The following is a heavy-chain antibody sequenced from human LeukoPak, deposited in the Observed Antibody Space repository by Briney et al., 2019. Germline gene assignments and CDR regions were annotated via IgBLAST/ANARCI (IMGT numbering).Heavy chain of an antibody. CDR1: GFTFSSYA. J-gene: IGHJ4*02. CDR3: ARTPRYSSGGDY. CDR2: ISYDGSNK. Sequence: PGRSLRLSCAASGFTFSSYAMHWARQAPGKGLEWVAVISYDGSNKYYADSVKGRFTISRDNSKNTLYLQMNSLRAEDTAVYYCARTPRYSSGGDYWGQGTLVTVSS. V-gene: IGHV3-30*01. D-gene: IGHD6-19*01.